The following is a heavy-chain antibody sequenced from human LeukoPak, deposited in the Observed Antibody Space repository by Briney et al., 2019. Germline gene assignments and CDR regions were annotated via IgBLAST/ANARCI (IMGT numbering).Heavy chain of an antibody. Sequence: GSLRLSCAASGFTFSDYYMSWIRQAPGKGLEWFSYITGSTSFTNYADSVKGRFTISRDNAKNSLYLQINSLRAEDTAVYYCARVSGSYVFDYWGQGALVTVSS. J-gene: IGHJ4*02. CDR1: GFTFSDYY. CDR3: ARVSGSYVFDY. D-gene: IGHD1-26*01. V-gene: IGHV3-11*05. CDR2: ITGSTSFT.